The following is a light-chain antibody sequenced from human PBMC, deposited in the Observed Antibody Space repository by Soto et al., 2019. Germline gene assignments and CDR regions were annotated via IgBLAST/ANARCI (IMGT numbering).Light chain of an antibody. Sequence: DIQMTQSPSTLSASVGDRVTITCRARQSISRWLAWYQQKPGKAPKLLIYDASSLESGVPSRFSGSGSGTEFTLTISSLQPDDFATYFCQQYDKYSTFGHGTKVDVK. CDR1: QSISRW. V-gene: IGKV1-5*01. CDR2: DAS. J-gene: IGKJ1*01. CDR3: QQYDKYST.